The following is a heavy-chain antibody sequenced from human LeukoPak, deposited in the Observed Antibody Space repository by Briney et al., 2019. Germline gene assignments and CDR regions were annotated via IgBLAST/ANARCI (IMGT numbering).Heavy chain of an antibody. Sequence: GGSLRLSCAASGFTSSSYAMHWVRQAPGKGLEWVAVISYDGSNKYYADSVKGRFTISRDNSKNTLYLQMNSLRAEDTAVYYCARGLPYYDILTGYYIPGAGAFGDAFDTWGQGTMVTVSS. CDR3: ARGLPYYDILTGYYIPGAGAFGDAFDT. D-gene: IGHD3-9*01. CDR1: GFTSSSYA. J-gene: IGHJ3*02. CDR2: ISYDGSNK. V-gene: IGHV3-30*04.